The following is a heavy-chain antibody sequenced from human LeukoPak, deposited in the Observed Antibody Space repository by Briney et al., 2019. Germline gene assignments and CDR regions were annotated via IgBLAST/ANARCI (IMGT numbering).Heavy chain of an antibody. CDR3: ARSRTDIAAAGNNWFDP. J-gene: IGHJ5*02. CDR1: GYTFTGYY. Sequence: ASVKVSCKASGYTFTGYYMHWVRQAPGQGLEWMGWINPNSGGTNYAQKFQGRVTMTRDTSISTAYMELSRLRSDDTAVYYCARSRTDIAAAGNNWFDPWGQGTLVTVSS. V-gene: IGHV1-2*02. D-gene: IGHD6-13*01. CDR2: INPNSGGT.